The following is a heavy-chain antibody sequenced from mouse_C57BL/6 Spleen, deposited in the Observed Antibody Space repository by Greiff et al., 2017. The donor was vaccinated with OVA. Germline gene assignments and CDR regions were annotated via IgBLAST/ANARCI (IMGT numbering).Heavy chain of an antibody. Sequence: DVMLVESGGGLVKPGGSLKLSCAASGFTFSSYAMSWVRQTPEKRLEWVATISDGGSYTYYPDNVKGRFTISRDNAKNNLYLQMSHLKSEDTAMYYCARDELPYFDVWGTGTTVTVSS. D-gene: IGHD5-5*01. CDR3: ARDELPYFDV. V-gene: IGHV5-4*01. CDR2: ISDGGSYT. CDR1: GFTFSSYA. J-gene: IGHJ1*03.